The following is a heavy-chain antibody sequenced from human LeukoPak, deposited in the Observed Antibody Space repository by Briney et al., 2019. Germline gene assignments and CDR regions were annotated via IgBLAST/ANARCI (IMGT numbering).Heavy chain of an antibody. CDR3: ARDYYDSSGYYCLDY. CDR2: IYYSGST. J-gene: IGHJ4*02. V-gene: IGHV4-39*02. D-gene: IGHD3-22*01. CDR1: GGSISSSSYY. Sequence: PSETLSLTCTVSGGSISSSSYYWGWIRQPPGKGLEWIGSIYYSGSTYYNPSLKSRVTISVDTSKNQFSLKLSSVTAADTAVYYCARDYYDSSGYYCLDYWGQGTLVTVSS.